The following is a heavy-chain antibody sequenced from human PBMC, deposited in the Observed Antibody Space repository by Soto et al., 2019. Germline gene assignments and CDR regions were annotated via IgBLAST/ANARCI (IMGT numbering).Heavy chain of an antibody. D-gene: IGHD3-3*01. CDR2: VYYGGIT. CDR3: AVDVGYGDDFWWYFDL. V-gene: IGHV4-59*11. J-gene: IGHJ2*01. Sequence: QVQLQESGPGLLKPSETLSLTCTVSGVSIRSHYWSCIRQPPGKGLEWIGYVYYGGITNYSPSLKSRVAISVDTSQNQFSMKLSSVTASDAAVYYCAVDVGYGDDFWWYFDLWGPGTLVTGYS. CDR1: GVSIRSHY.